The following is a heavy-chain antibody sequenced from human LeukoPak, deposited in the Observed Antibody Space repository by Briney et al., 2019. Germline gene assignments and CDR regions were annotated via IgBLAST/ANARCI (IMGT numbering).Heavy chain of an antibody. CDR2: IIPIFGTT. J-gene: IGHJ5*02. Sequence: ASVKVSCKASGSTFSSYAISWVRQAPGQGLEWMGGIIPIFGTTNYAQKFQGRLTITADESTSTAYMELSSLRSEDTAVYYCARDPIAAAGNHNWFDPWGQGTLVTVSS. V-gene: IGHV1-69*13. CDR3: ARDPIAAAGNHNWFDP. D-gene: IGHD6-13*01. CDR1: GSTFSSYA.